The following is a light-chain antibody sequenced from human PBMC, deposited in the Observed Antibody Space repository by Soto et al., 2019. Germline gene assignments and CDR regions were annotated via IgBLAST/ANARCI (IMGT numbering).Light chain of an antibody. J-gene: IGKJ4*01. CDR1: QSVSSN. CDR2: GAS. CDR3: QQYNNWSLT. V-gene: IGKV3-15*01. Sequence: PGEKATLSCRASQSVSSNLAWYQQKPGQAPRLLIYGASTRATGIPARFSGSGSGTEFTLTISSLQSEDFAVYYCQQYNNWSLTFGGGTKVDIK.